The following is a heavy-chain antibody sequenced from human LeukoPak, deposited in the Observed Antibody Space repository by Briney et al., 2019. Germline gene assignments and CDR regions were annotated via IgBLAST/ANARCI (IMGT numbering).Heavy chain of an antibody. CDR3: ARWRTAKTGFDY. V-gene: IGHV4-39*01. CDR2: IYYSGSP. J-gene: IGHJ4*02. CDR1: GGSFSGYY. Sequence: PSETLSLTCAVCGGSFSGYYWGWIRQPPGKGLEWIGSIYYSGSPYYNPSLKSRVTISVDTSKNQFSLKVSSVTAADTAVYYCARWRTAKTGFDYWGQGTLVTVSS. D-gene: IGHD1-1*01.